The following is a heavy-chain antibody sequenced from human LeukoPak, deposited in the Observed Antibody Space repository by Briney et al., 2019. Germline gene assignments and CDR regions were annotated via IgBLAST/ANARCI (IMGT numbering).Heavy chain of an antibody. CDR2: INPSGGST. D-gene: IGHD1-26*01. CDR3: AKSASGLLVGGLGAFNF. J-gene: IGHJ3*01. CDR1: GYTFTSYY. Sequence: ASVKVSCKASGYTFTSYYMHWVRQAPGQGLEWMGIINPSGGSTSYAQKFQGRVTMTRDMSTSTVYMELSSLRSEDTALYYCAKSASGLLVGGLGAFNFWGQGTMVTVSS. V-gene: IGHV1-46*01.